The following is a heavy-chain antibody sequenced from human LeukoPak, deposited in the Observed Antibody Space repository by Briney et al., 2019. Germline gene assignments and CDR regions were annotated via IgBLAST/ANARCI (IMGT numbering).Heavy chain of an antibody. CDR3: ARGYRPHTSGWDY. CDR1: GGSFSGYY. V-gene: IGHV4-59*01. Sequence: PSETLSLTCAVYGGSFSGYYWSWIRQPPGKGLEWIGYIYYSGSTNYSPSLKSRVTISVDTSKNQFSLKLSSVTAADTALYYCARGYRPHTSGWDYWGQGTLVTVSS. J-gene: IGHJ4*02. D-gene: IGHD6-19*01. CDR2: IYYSGST.